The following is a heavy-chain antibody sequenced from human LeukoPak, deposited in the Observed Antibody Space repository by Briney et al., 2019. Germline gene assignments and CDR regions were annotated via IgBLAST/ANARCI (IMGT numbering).Heavy chain of an antibody. CDR3: GRAPRPVAWNWFDP. CDR1: GFSFGDYA. CDR2: IRSKTYGGTS. Sequence: PGGSLRLSCTTSGFSFGDYAVGWFRQAPGMGLEWLGFIRSKTYGGTSEYAASLKGRFTMSRDDPKSIAYLQMNSLKIEDTAVYYCGRAPRPVAWNWFDPWGQGTLVTVSS. V-gene: IGHV3-49*03. D-gene: IGHD2-15*01. J-gene: IGHJ5*02.